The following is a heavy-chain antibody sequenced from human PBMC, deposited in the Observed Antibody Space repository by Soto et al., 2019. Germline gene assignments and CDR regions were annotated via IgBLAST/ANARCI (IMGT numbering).Heavy chain of an antibody. Sequence: QVQLQLSGPGLVTPSQNLSLTCAISGDSVSSNSAGWNWIRQTPSRGLEWLGRTYYRSKWYFNYAVSVESRITINPDTSKNQFSLQLSSVTPDDTAVYYCARGSWDDVSGHYYMDVWGKGTTVTVSS. CDR2: TYYRSKWYF. CDR1: GDSVSSNSAG. V-gene: IGHV6-1*01. CDR3: ARGSWDDVSGHYYMDV. J-gene: IGHJ6*03. D-gene: IGHD1-1*01.